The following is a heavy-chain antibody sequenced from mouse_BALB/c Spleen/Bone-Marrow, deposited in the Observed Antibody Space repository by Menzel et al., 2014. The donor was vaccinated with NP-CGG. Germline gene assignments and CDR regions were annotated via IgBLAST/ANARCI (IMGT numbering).Heavy chain of an antibody. J-gene: IGHJ4*01. V-gene: IGHV5-17*02. Sequence: VESGGSRKLSCAASGFTFSSFGMHWVRQAPEKGLEWVAYISTGSSTIYYADTVKGRLTISRGNPKNTLFLQMTSLRSEDTAMYYCARSDGAMDYWGQGTSVTVSS. CDR3: ARSDGAMDY. CDR2: ISTGSSTI. D-gene: IGHD2-3*01. CDR1: GFTFSSFG.